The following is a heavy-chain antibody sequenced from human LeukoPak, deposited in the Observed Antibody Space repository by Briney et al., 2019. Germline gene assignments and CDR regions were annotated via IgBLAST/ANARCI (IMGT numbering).Heavy chain of an antibody. D-gene: IGHD3-10*01. CDR1: GFTFSDYY. Sequence: GGSLRLSCAASGFTFSDYYMSWIRQAPGKGLEWVSYISSSGSTIYYADSVKGRFTISRDNAKHSLYLQMNSLRAEDTAVYYXXXXXXXVSLTAYWGQGTLVTVSS. CDR2: ISSSGSTI. V-gene: IGHV3-11*01. CDR3: XXXXXXVSLTAY. J-gene: IGHJ4*02.